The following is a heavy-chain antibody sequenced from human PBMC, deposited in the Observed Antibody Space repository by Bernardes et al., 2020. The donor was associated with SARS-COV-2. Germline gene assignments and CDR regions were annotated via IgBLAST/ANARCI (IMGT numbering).Heavy chain of an antibody. CDR2: INSDGSST. J-gene: IGHJ4*02. CDR3: ARDPDSGGYSYFGY. Sequence: GGSLRLSCAASGSTFSTYWMHWVRQAPGKGLVWVSRINSDGSSTAYADSVKGRFTISRDNAKNTLYLQMNSLGAEDTAVYYCARDPDSGGYSYFGYWGQGTLVTVSS. CDR1: GSTFSTYW. D-gene: IGHD1-26*01. V-gene: IGHV3-74*01.